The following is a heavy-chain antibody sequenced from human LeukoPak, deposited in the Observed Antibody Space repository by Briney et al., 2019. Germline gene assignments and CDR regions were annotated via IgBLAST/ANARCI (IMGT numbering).Heavy chain of an antibody. J-gene: IGHJ4*02. CDR3: ARDGRIAAPGTDLDY. V-gene: IGHV3-74*01. Sequence: GGSLTLSCAASGFSFSSYWMHWVRQAPGKGLVWVSRIKSDGSSTNYADSVKGRFTISRDNAKNTLYLQMNSLRAEDTAVYYCARDGRIAAPGTDLDYWGQGTLVTVSS. D-gene: IGHD6-13*01. CDR1: GFSFSSYW. CDR2: IKSDGSST.